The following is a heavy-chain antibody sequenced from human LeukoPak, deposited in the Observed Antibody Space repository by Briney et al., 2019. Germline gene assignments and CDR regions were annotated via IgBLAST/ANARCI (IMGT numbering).Heavy chain of an antibody. CDR2: IWYDGSKT. CDR1: GFIFTDYG. CDR3: AKDSNDYGDYNYFDF. Sequence: GGSLRLSCAASGFIFTDYGIHWVRQAPGKGLEWVALIWYDGSKTYYADSVKGRFTVSRDNSKNTLYLQMNSLRAEDTAVYYCAKDSNDYGDYNYFDFWGQGTLVTVSS. J-gene: IGHJ4*02. V-gene: IGHV3-33*06. D-gene: IGHD4-17*01.